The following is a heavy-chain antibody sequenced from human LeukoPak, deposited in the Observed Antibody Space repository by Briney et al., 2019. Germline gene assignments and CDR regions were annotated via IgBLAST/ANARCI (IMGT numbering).Heavy chain of an antibody. CDR3: ARDHGPYYYDSSGYYHYNWFDP. CDR1: GGSISSYY. Sequence: SETLSLTCTVSGGSISSYYWSWIRQPPGKGLEWIGYIYYSGSTNYNPSLKSRVTISVDTSKNQFSLKLSSVTAADTAVYYRARDHGPYYYDSSGYYHYNWFDPWGQGTLVTVSS. CDR2: IYYSGST. V-gene: IGHV4-59*01. J-gene: IGHJ5*02. D-gene: IGHD3-22*01.